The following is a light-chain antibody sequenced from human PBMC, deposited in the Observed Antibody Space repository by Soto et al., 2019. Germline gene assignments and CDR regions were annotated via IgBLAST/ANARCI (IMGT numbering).Light chain of an antibody. CDR1: SSNIGNNA. Sequence: QSVLTQPPSVSEAPRQRVTISCSGSSSNIGNNAVNWYQQLPGKAPKLMIYEVSNRPSGVSNRFSGSKSGNTASLTISGLQAEDEADYYCSSYTSSSTLVFGTGTKVTVL. CDR2: EVS. CDR3: SSYTSSSTLV. V-gene: IGLV1-36*01. J-gene: IGLJ1*01.